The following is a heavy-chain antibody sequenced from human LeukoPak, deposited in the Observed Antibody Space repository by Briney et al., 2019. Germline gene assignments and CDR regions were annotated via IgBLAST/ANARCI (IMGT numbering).Heavy chain of an antibody. Sequence: PSETLSLTCTVSGGSISSYYWSWIRQPPGRGLEWIGYIYYSGSTNYNPSLKSRVTISVDTSKNQFSLKLSSVTAADTAVYYCARVPRDYYFDYWGQGTLSTVSS. D-gene: IGHD3/OR15-3a*01. CDR1: GGSISSYY. V-gene: IGHV4-59*01. CDR3: ARVPRDYYFDY. CDR2: IYYSGST. J-gene: IGHJ4*02.